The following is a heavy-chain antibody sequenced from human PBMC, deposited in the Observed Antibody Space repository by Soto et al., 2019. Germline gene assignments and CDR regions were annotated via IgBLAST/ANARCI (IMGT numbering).Heavy chain of an antibody. CDR3: ARGFTTVTTKQQQLVRSYYYYYMDV. CDR2: INHSGST. V-gene: IGHV4-34*01. CDR1: GGSFSGYY. J-gene: IGHJ6*03. Sequence: SETLSLTCAVYGGSFSGYYWSWIRQPPGKGLEWIGEINHSGSTNYNPSLKSRVTISVDTSKNQFSLKLSSVTAADTAVYYCARGFTTVTTKQQQLVRSYYYYYMDVWGKGTTVTVSS. D-gene: IGHD6-13*01.